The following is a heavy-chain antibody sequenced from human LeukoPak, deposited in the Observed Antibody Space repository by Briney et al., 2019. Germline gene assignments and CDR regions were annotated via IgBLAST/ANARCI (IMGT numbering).Heavy chain of an antibody. CDR1: GFTFSKFG. CDR2: LTNSGGST. D-gene: IGHD2-15*01. V-gene: IGHV3-23*01. Sequence: GGSLRLSCAASGFTFSKFGMGWVRQAPGKGLEWVSGLTNSGGSTYYAAAVKGRFTISRDNSKNTLYLQLNSLRAEDTALYYCASASPAADYWGQGTLVTVSS. CDR3: ASASPAADY. J-gene: IGHJ4*02.